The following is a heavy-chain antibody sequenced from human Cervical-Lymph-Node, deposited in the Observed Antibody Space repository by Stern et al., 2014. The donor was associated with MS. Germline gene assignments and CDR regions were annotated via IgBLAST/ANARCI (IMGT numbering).Heavy chain of an antibody. J-gene: IGHJ5*02. Sequence: VQLEESGAEVKKPGASVKVSCKASGYTFTSYAMHWVRQAPGQRLEWMGWINAGNGNTKYSQKFQGRVTITRDTSASTAYRELSSLRSEDTAVYYCVYYVPIYSRGGCFDPGGQGPLVTVSS. V-gene: IGHV1-3*01. D-gene: IGHD3-16*01. CDR1: GYTFTSYA. CDR2: INAGNGNT. CDR3: VYYVPIYSRGGCFDP.